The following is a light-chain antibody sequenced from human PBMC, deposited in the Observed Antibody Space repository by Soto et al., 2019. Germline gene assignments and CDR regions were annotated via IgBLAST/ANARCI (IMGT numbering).Light chain of an antibody. CDR2: AES. CDR3: KHYDNWPA. Sequence: EMVLTRSSTALSVSSVERANLSRRASQSVSSNLAWYQQKPGQAPSILMYAESTSATGIPARFSGSGSGTEFTLTISSLKSEDSAVYYCKHYDNWPACGNGTTGDIK. CDR1: QSVSSN. J-gene: IGKJ1*01. V-gene: IGKV3-15*01.